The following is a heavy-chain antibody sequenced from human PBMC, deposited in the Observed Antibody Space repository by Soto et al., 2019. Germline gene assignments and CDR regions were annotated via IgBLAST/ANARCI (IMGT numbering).Heavy chain of an antibody. V-gene: IGHV4-59*08. J-gene: IGHJ4*02. CDR1: EGSMNNFY. CDR3: ARHHDS. Sequence: SETMSHTRTVAEGSMNNFYWSWIRQPPGKGLEWIGYIYYSGSTNYNPSLKSRVTISVDTSKNQFSLKLSSVTAADTAVYYCARHHDSWGQGTLVTVSS. CDR2: IYYSGST.